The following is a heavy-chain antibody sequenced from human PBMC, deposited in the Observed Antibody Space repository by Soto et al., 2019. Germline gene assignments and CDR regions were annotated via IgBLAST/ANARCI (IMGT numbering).Heavy chain of an antibody. Sequence: ASVKVSCKASGYTFTNYGISWVRQAPGQGLEWMGWINVYNGNTKYAQKVQGRVTMTTDTSTSTVYMELSSLRSEDTAVYYCARAYNYDSSGPALDYWGQGTLVTVPQ. CDR1: GYTFTNYG. CDR2: INVYNGNT. J-gene: IGHJ4*02. D-gene: IGHD3-22*01. V-gene: IGHV1-18*01. CDR3: ARAYNYDSSGPALDY.